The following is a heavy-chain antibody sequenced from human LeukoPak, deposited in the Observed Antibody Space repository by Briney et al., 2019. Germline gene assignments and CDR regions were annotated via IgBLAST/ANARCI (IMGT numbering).Heavy chain of an antibody. Sequence: SETLSLTCTVSDDSISDYYRGWIRQPPGKGLEWIGYIHNSGTSTYNLSLKSRVTISADTSKNQFSLKLNSMTTADTAVYYCTRGAGWLIDYRGQGTPVTVSS. CDR2: IHNSGTS. D-gene: IGHD3-16*01. V-gene: IGHV4-59*01. J-gene: IGHJ4*02. CDR3: TRGAGWLIDY. CDR1: DDSISDYY.